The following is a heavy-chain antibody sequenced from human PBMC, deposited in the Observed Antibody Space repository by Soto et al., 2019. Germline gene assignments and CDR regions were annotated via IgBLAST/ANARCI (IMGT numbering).Heavy chain of an antibody. CDR3: ARGAYSGSYYGGRPDTFDI. V-gene: IGHV3-48*03. D-gene: IGHD1-26*01. CDR1: VFTFSGYE. CDR2: ISHSGSTI. J-gene: IGHJ3*02. Sequence: GGALRLSCSASVFTFSGYEMNWVRQAPGKGLEWVSYISHSGSTIYYADSVKGRFTISRDNAKNSLYLQMDSLRAEDTAVYYCARGAYSGSYYGGRPDTFDIWGQGTMVTVSS.